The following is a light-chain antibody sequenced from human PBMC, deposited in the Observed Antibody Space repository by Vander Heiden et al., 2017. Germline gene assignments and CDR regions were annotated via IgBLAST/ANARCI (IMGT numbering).Light chain of an antibody. CDR2: KAS. CDR3: QQDNSYPLI. J-gene: IGKJ3*01. Sequence: DIQMTQSPSTLSASVGDRVTITCRASQSISSWLAWYQQKPGKAPKLLIYKASSLESGVPSRFSGSGSGTEFTLTISSLQPDDFATYYCQQDNSYPLIFGPGTKVDIK. CDR1: QSISSW. V-gene: IGKV1-5*03.